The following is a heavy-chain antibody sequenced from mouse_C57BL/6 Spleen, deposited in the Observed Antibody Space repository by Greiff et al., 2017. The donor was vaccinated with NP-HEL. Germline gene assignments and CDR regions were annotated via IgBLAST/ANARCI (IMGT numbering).Heavy chain of an antibody. J-gene: IGHJ4*01. CDR1: GYAFSSYW. CDR3: ARKGGNYLYAMDY. D-gene: IGHD2-1*01. V-gene: IGHV1-80*01. CDR2: IYPGDGDT. Sequence: VKLQESGAELVKPGASVKISCKASGYAFSSYWMNWVKQRPGKGLEWIGQIYPGDGDTNYNGKFKGKATLTADKSSSTAYMQLSSLTSEDSAVYFCARKGGNYLYAMDYWGQGTSVTVSS.